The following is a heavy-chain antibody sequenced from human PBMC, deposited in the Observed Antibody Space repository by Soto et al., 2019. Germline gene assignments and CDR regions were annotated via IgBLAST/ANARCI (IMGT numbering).Heavy chain of an antibody. CDR1: GFSLSTIGMR. Sequence: GSGPTLVNPTQTLTLTCTFSGFSLSTIGMRVSWIRQPPGKALEWLARIDWDDDKFYTTSLKTRLTISKDTSKNQVVLTMTNMDPVDTATYFCARIPGWLQGFDSWGQGTLVTVSS. CDR3: ARIPGWLQGFDS. J-gene: IGHJ4*02. V-gene: IGHV2-70*04. D-gene: IGHD6-19*01. CDR2: IDWDDDK.